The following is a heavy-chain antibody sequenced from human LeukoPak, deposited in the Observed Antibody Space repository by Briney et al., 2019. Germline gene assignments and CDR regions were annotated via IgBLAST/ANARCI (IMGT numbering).Heavy chain of an antibody. J-gene: IGHJ5*02. D-gene: IGHD3-9*01. V-gene: IGHV3-23*01. CDR2: ISGSGGST. CDR3: AKVRYFDWLSPFNWFDP. Sequence: GGSLRLSCAASGFAFSSYAMSWVRQAPGKGQEWVSGISGSGGSTDYADSVKGRFTISRDNSKNTLYLQMNSLRAEDTAVYYCAKVRYFDWLSPFNWFDPWGQGTLVTVSS. CDR1: GFAFSSYA.